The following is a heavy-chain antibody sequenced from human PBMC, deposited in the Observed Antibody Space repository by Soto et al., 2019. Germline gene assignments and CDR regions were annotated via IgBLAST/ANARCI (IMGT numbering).Heavy chain of an antibody. CDR2: INPSGGST. CDR3: AREIGYYYDSSGYIPHYNWFAP. D-gene: IGHD3-22*01. V-gene: IGHV1-46*03. CDR1: GYTSTSYY. J-gene: IGHJ5*02. Sequence: ASVKVSCKASGYTSTSYYMHWARQAPGQGLEWMGIINPSGGSTSYAQKFQGRVTMTRDTSTSTVYMELSSLRSEDTAVYYCAREIGYYYDSSGYIPHYNWFAPWGQGTLVTVSS.